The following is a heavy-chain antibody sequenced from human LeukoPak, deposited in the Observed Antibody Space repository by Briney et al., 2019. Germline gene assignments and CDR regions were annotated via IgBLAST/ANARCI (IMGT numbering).Heavy chain of an antibody. J-gene: IGHJ4*02. Sequence: SETLSLTCAVSGYSISSGYYWVWIRQPPGKGLEWIATIFHSGSTYFNPSLQGRVTISLDTSKNQFSLKLSSVTAADTALYYCARGDVYSSASDYWGQGTLVTVSS. D-gene: IGHD6-19*01. CDR2: IFHSGST. CDR3: ARGDVYSSASDY. V-gene: IGHV4-38-2*01. CDR1: GYSISSGYY.